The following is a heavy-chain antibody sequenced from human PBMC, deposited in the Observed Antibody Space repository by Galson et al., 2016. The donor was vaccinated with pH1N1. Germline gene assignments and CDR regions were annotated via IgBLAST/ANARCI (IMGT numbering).Heavy chain of an antibody. V-gene: IGHV3-21*01. Sequence: SLRLSCAASGFSSSTYSMNWVRQAPGKGLEWVSYISSSGSYKNYADPVKARFIISRDNAKNSLYLQMNSLRAEDTAVYYCATYCISSSCYEGSFDYWGQGTLVTVSS. CDR1: GFSSSTYS. CDR2: ISSSGSYK. CDR3: ATYCISSSCYEGSFDY. J-gene: IGHJ4*02. D-gene: IGHD2-2*01.